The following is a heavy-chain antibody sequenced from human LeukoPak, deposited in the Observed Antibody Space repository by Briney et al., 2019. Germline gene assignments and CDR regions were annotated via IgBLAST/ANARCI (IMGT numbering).Heavy chain of an antibody. J-gene: IGHJ5*01. Sequence: SATLSLTCAVSGYSFSSDYYWGWIRQPPGKGLEWIGYIYYSGSTNYNPSLKSRVTISVDTSKNQFSLKLSSVTAAETAVYYCASIWVEELCLCSSCGHGNLVTVSS. CDR2: IYYSGST. CDR1: GYSFSSDYY. D-gene: IGHD3-10*01. V-gene: IGHV4-38-2*01. CDR3: ASIWVEELCLCSS.